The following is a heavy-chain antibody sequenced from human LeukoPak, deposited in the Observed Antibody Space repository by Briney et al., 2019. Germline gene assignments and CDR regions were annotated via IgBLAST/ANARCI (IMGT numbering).Heavy chain of an antibody. Sequence: PGGSLRLSCAASGFTFSSYAMSWVRQAPGKGLEWVSAISGSGGSTYYADSVKGRFTIPRDNSKNTLYLQMNSLRAEDTAVYYCAKAPPDRLRYFDWLANWFDPWGQGTLVTVSS. CDR2: ISGSGGST. J-gene: IGHJ5*02. D-gene: IGHD3-9*01. CDR1: GFTFSSYA. CDR3: AKAPPDRLRYFDWLANWFDP. V-gene: IGHV3-23*01.